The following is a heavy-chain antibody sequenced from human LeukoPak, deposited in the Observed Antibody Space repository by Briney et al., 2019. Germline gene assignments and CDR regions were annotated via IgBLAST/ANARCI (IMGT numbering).Heavy chain of an antibody. D-gene: IGHD3-22*01. V-gene: IGHV3-9*01. J-gene: IGHJ4*02. CDR3: AKDKYYDSSGCVDH. Sequence: GGSLSLSFAASGFTFDDYAMHWVRPAPGKGLEWVSGISWNSGSIGYADSVKGRFTISRDNAKNSLYLQVNSLRAEDTALYYCAKDKYYDSSGCVDHWGQGTLVTVSS. CDR2: ISWNSGSI. CDR1: GFTFDDYA.